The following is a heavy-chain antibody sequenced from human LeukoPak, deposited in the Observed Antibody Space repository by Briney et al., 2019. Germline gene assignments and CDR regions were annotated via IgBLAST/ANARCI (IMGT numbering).Heavy chain of an antibody. Sequence: GRSQRLSCAASGFTFSSYAMHWVRQAPGKGLVWVSRINSDGSSTSYADSVKGRFTISRDNAKNTLYLQMNSLRAEDTAVYYCAREHDTTYGMDVWGQGTTVTVSS. J-gene: IGHJ6*02. CDR2: INSDGSST. V-gene: IGHV3-74*01. CDR1: GFTFSSYA. CDR3: AREHDTTYGMDV. D-gene: IGHD3-9*01.